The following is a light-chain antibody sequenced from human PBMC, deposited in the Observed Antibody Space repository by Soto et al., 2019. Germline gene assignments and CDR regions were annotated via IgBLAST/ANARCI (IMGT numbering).Light chain of an antibody. Sequence: QSVLTQPRSVSGSPGQSVTISCTGTSSDVGGYNYVSWYQQHPGKAPKLMIYAVTKRPSWVPDRFSGSKSGNTASLTISGLQAEDEADYYCCSYAGSYTFVVFGGGTKVTVL. J-gene: IGLJ2*01. CDR1: SSDVGGYNY. CDR3: CSYAGSYTFVV. V-gene: IGLV2-11*01. CDR2: AVT.